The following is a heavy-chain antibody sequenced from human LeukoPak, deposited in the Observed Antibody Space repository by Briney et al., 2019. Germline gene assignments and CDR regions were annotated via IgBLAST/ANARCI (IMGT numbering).Heavy chain of an antibody. CDR3: ARDRGLSV. Sequence: PGGSLRLSCAASGFSVSSNYMSWVRQAPGKGLEWVSGIHSGGSAYYADSVKGRFTISRDNSKNTLYLQMNSQRVEDTAVYYCARDRGLSVWGQGTLVTVSS. CDR1: GFSVSSNY. V-gene: IGHV3-53*01. CDR2: IHSGGSA. J-gene: IGHJ4*02. D-gene: IGHD3-16*02.